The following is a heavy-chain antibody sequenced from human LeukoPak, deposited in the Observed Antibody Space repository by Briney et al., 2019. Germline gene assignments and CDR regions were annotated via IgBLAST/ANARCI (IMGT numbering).Heavy chain of an antibody. J-gene: IGHJ4*02. V-gene: IGHV1-58*02. Sequence: ASVKVSCKASGFIFRNSAIQWVRQARGQPLEWMGWIIVGNGKTDYAQKFQDRVIITNDMSTSTVYMELRSLGSEDTALYYCAADLEHGFVLWGPGTLVTVSS. CDR2: IIVGNGKT. CDR1: GFIFRNSA. D-gene: IGHD3-10*01. CDR3: AADLEHGFVL.